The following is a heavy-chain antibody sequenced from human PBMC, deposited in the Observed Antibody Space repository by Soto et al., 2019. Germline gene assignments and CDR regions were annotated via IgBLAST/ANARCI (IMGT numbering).Heavy chain of an antibody. CDR3: ATDLSCSSTSCYTGY. D-gene: IGHD2-2*02. V-gene: IGHV1-24*01. J-gene: IGHJ4*02. CDR2: FDPEDGET. Sequence: ASVKVSCKVSGYTLTEFSMHWVRQAPGKGLEWMGGFDPEDGETIYAQKFQGRVTMTEDTSTDTAYMELSSLRSEDTAVYYCATDLSCSSTSCYTGYWGQGTLVTVSS. CDR1: GYTLTEFS.